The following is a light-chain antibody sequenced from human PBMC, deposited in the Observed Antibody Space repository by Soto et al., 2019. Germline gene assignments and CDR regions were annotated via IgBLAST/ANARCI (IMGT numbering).Light chain of an antibody. V-gene: IGKV3-20*01. CDR2: GAS. CDR1: QSVSSSY. Sequence: EIVLTQSPGTLSLSPGERATLSCRASQSVSSSYLAWYQQKPGQAPRLLIYGASSRATGIPDRFSGSGSGTDFTLTISRLEPEEFAVYYCQKYGSSPPITFGQGTRLEI. J-gene: IGKJ5*01. CDR3: QKYGSSPPIT.